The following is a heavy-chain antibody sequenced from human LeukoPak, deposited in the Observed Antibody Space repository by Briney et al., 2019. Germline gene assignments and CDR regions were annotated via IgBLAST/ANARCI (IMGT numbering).Heavy chain of an antibody. CDR2: ISGSGGST. CDR3: AKDVGTFYYGSGSYYFDY. J-gene: IGHJ4*02. V-gene: IGHV3-23*01. Sequence: GGSLRLSCAASGFTFSSYAMSWVRQAPGKGLEWVSAISGSGGSTYYADSVKGRFTISRDNSKNTPYLQMNSLRAEDTAVYYCAKDVGTFYYGSGSYYFDYWGQGTLVTVSS. D-gene: IGHD3-10*01. CDR1: GFTFSSYA.